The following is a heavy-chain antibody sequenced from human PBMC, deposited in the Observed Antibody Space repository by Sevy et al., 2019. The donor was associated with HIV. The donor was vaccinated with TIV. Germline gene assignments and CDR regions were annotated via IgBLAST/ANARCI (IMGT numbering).Heavy chain of an antibody. D-gene: IGHD6-19*01. Sequence: GGSLRLSCVASGFTSSSYAMSWVRQAPGKGLEWVSSIGESGAMTYYEDSVKGRFTISRDNSKSTLYLQMNSLRAEDTAIYYCAKASIEVGATTGGVFDYWGQGTLVTVSS. CDR2: IGESGAMT. CDR1: GFTSSSYA. J-gene: IGHJ4*02. CDR3: AKASIEVGATTGGVFDY. V-gene: IGHV3-23*01.